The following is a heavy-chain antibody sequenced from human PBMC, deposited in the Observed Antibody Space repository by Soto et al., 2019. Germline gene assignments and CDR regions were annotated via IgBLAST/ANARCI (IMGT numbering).Heavy chain of an antibody. D-gene: IGHD6-6*01. V-gene: IGHV3-30*03. CDR3: ARESGPTRPWIDY. Sequence: QVQLVESGGGVAQPGRSLRLSCEVSGFILSSYDIHWVRQAPGRGLEWVAIMSYDESKIDYADSVKGRFTVSGDNSKNTVYLQMNSLRGADTAVYYCARESGPTRPWIDYWGQGTLVTVSS. CDR1: GFILSSYD. CDR2: MSYDESKI. J-gene: IGHJ4*02.